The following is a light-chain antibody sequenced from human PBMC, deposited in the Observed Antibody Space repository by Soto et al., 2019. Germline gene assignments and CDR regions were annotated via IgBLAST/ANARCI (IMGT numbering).Light chain of an antibody. V-gene: IGKV3-15*01. CDR3: QQYYSSPLT. CDR2: GAS. Sequence: EIVMTQSPATLSVSPGERATLSCRASQSVSGNLAWYQQKPGQAPRLLIYGASTRATGIPARFSGSGSGTEYTLTISSLQSEDVAVYYCQQYYSSPLTFGPGTRVDVK. J-gene: IGKJ3*01. CDR1: QSVSGN.